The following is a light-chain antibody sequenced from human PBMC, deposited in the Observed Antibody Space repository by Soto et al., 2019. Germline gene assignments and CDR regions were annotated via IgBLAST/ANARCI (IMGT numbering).Light chain of an antibody. CDR1: SSNIGSNT. J-gene: IGLJ2*01. Sequence: QSVLTQPPSASGTPGQRVTISCSGSSSNIGSNTVNWYQQLPGTAPKLLIYRNNHRPSGVPDRFSGSKSGTSDSLAISGLQSEDEADYHCAAWDDSLNGLVVFGGGTKVTVL. CDR2: RNN. V-gene: IGLV1-44*01. CDR3: AAWDDSLNGLVV.